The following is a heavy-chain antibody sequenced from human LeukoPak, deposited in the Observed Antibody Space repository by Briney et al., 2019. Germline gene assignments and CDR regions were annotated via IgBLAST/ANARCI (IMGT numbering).Heavy chain of an antibody. CDR2: IYSGGST. CDR3: AREKRYGPGSYPRY. CDR1: GFTVSSNY. Sequence: PGGSLRLSGAASGFTVSSNYMSWVRQAPGKGLEWVSVIYSGGSTYYADSVKGRFTISRDNSKNTLYLQMNSLRADDTAVYYCAREKRYGPGSYPRYWGQGTLVTVSS. V-gene: IGHV3-66*01. D-gene: IGHD3-10*01. J-gene: IGHJ4*02.